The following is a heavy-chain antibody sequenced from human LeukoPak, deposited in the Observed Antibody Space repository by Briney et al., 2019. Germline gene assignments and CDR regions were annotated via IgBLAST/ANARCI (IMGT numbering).Heavy chain of an antibody. D-gene: IGHD6-13*01. CDR2: ISVYNGNT. CDR3: ARLSSSSWYFDY. Sequence: GASVKVSCKASGYTSISYGISWVRQAPGQGLEWMGWISVYNGNTNYAQKFQGRVTMTTATSMNTAYMELRSLRSDDTAVYYCARLSSSSWYFDYWGQGTLVTVSS. V-gene: IGHV1-18*01. J-gene: IGHJ4*02. CDR1: GYTSISYG.